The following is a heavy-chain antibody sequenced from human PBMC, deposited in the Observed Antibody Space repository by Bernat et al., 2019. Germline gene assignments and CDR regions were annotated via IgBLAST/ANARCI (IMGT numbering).Heavy chain of an antibody. J-gene: IGHJ1*01. D-gene: IGHD3-10*01. V-gene: IGHV4-39*01. CDR1: GGSISSVIYS. CDR2: IYYSGST. Sequence: QLQLQESGPGLVKPSETLSLSCTVSGGSISSVIYSWGWIRQPPGKGLEWIGSIYYSGSTYYNPSLKSRVTISVDTSNNQFSLKLSSVTAADTAVYYCARHPTRGDGYFQHWGQGTLVTVSS. CDR3: ARHPTRGDGYFQH.